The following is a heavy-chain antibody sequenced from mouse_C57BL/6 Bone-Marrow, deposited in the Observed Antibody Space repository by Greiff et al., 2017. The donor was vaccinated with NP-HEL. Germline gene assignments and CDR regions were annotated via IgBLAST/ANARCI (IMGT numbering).Heavy chain of an antibody. CDR1: GFSLTSYG. D-gene: IGHD4-1*01. CDR2: IWSGGST. V-gene: IGHV2-2*01. J-gene: IGHJ4*01. Sequence: QVQLQQSGPGLVQPSQSLSITCTVSGFSLTSYGVHWVRQSPGKGLEWLGVIWSGGSTDYNAAFISRLSISKDNSKSQVFFKMNSLQADDTAIYYCARKYVSNWPYYYAMDYWGQGTSVTVSS. CDR3: ARKYVSNWPYYYAMDY.